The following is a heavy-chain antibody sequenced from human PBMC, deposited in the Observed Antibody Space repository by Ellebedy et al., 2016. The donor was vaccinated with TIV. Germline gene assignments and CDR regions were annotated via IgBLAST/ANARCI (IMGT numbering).Heavy chain of an antibody. CDR3: ARGAFSNSFLFKYYYYGMDV. D-gene: IGHD3-3*02. CDR2: MNPNNGNT. Sequence: AASVKVSCKASGYSFTSYDINWVRQATGQGPEWMGWMNPNNGNTGFAQKFQGRVTMTRKNSISTAYMELSSLRSEDTAVYYCARGAFSNSFLFKYYYYGMDVWGQGTTVTASS. CDR1: GYSFTSYD. J-gene: IGHJ6*02. V-gene: IGHV1-8*01.